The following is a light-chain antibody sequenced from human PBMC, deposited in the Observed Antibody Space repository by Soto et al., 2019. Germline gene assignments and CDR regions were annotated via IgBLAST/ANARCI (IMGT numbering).Light chain of an antibody. Sequence: EVVMTQSPGTLSVSPGERATLSCRASESVSSNLAWYQQRPGQAPRLVIYGASTRATGIPARFSGSGSGTEFTLTISSLQSEDFAVYYCQQYNNWPPITFGQGTRLEIK. CDR2: GAS. J-gene: IGKJ5*01. CDR3: QQYNNWPPIT. CDR1: ESVSSN. V-gene: IGKV3-15*01.